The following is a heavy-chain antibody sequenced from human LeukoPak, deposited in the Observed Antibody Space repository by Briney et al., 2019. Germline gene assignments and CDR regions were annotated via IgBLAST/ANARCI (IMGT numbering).Heavy chain of an antibody. V-gene: IGHV1-69*06. Sequence: GASVKVSCKASGYTFTSYGISWVRQAPGQGLEWMGGIIPIFGTANYAQKFQGRVTITADKSTSTAYMELSSLRSEDTAVYYCARAPFSAVTASNWFDPWGQGTLVTVSS. CDR2: IIPIFGTA. CDR1: GYTFTSYG. D-gene: IGHD2-21*02. J-gene: IGHJ5*02. CDR3: ARAPFSAVTASNWFDP.